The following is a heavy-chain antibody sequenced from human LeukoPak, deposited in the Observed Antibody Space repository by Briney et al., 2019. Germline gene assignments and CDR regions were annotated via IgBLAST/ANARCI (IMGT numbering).Heavy chain of an antibody. CDR2: ITYSGST. V-gene: IGHV4-34*01. D-gene: IGHD3-10*01. CDR3: ARVQGRMVRGVMYYFDD. Sequence: SAETLSLTCAVYGGSFSGYYRSWIRQPPGKGLEWIGVITYSGSTNYNPALKRRVSILLDTSKHQFSLKLSYVTAAETAVYYCARVQGRMVRGVMYYFDDWGQATLVTVSS. J-gene: IGHJ4*02. CDR1: GGSFSGYY.